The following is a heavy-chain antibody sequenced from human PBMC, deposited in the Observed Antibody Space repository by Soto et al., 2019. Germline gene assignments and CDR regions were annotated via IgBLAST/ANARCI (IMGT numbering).Heavy chain of an antibody. CDR2: INSDGSST. V-gene: IGHV3-74*01. J-gene: IGHJ5*02. Sequence: EVQLVESGGGLVQPGGSLRLSCAASGFTFSSYWMHWVRQAPGKGLVWVSRINSDGSSTSYADSVKGRFTISRDNAKNTXXLKMNSLRAEDTAVYYCATQKGFCSGTSCYNWSDPWGQGTLVTVSS. CDR1: GFTFSSYW. D-gene: IGHD2-2*01. CDR3: ATQKGFCSGTSCYNWSDP.